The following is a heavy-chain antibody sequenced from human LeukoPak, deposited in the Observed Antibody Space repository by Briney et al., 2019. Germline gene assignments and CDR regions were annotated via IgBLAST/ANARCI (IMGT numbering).Heavy chain of an antibody. CDR2: IYTNGSS. J-gene: IGHJ4*02. CDR3: ARMVRGQVDY. V-gene: IGHV4-4*07. D-gene: IGHD3-10*01. Sequence: PSETLSLICTVSGGSIISYYWTWIRQPAGKGLEWIGRIYTNGSSNYNPSLKSRVTMSVDTSKNQFSLKLSSVTAADTAVYYCARMVRGQVDYWGQGTLVTVSS. CDR1: GGSIISYY.